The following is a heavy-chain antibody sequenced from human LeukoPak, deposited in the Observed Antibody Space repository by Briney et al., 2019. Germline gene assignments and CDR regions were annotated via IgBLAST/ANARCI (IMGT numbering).Heavy chain of an antibody. D-gene: IGHD6-13*01. V-gene: IGHV1-8*01. Sequence: ASVKVSCKASGYTFTSYDINWVRQATGQGLEWMGWMNPNSGNTGYAQKFQGRVTMTRDTSASTAYMELSSLRSEDTAVYYCARAGGAAAAALDYWGQGTLVTVSS. CDR3: ARAGGAAAAALDY. J-gene: IGHJ4*02. CDR2: MNPNSGNT. CDR1: GYTFTSYD.